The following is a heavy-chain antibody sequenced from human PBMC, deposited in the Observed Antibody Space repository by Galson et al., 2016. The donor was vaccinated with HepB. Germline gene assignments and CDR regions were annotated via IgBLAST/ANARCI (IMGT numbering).Heavy chain of an antibody. CDR1: GFIFSSYA. Sequence: SLRLSCAASGFIFSSYAMTWVRQAPGRGPEWVSTFGDGGDIYYADSVKGRFTISRDDAMSSLYLHMSSLRAEDTALYYCTRTISATAGIDWGQGTLVTVSS. CDR3: TRTISATAGID. J-gene: IGHJ4*02. CDR2: FGDGGDI. D-gene: IGHD6-13*01. V-gene: IGHV3-21*01.